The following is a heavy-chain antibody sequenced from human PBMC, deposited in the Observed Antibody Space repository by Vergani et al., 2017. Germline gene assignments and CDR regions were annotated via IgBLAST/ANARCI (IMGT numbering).Heavy chain of an antibody. J-gene: IGHJ5*02. V-gene: IGHV4-34*01. CDR1: GGSFSGYY. CDR3: ARTGDCSGGSCYSRRWFDA. CDR2: ITHSGST. Sequence: QVQLQQWGAGLLKPSETLSLTCAVYGGSFSGYYWSWIRQPPGKGLGWIGEITHSGSTNYNPALKSRVTISVDTSKNQFSLKLSSVTAADTAVYYCARTGDCSGGSCYSRRWFDAWGQGTLVTVSS. D-gene: IGHD2-15*01.